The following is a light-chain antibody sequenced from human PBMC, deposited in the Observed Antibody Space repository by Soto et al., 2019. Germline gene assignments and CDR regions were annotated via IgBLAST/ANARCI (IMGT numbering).Light chain of an antibody. V-gene: IGKV1-39*01. J-gene: IGKJ1*01. CDR3: QQTYTLPRT. CDR1: QTLSKF. Sequence: DIQMTQSPSSLSASVGDRVTIACRASQTLSKFVNWYQQKPGKVPTLLIFTTSTLHSGVPSRFSGSGSGTEFTLTINGLQPEDFATYYCQQTYTLPRTFGQGTKVDI. CDR2: TTS.